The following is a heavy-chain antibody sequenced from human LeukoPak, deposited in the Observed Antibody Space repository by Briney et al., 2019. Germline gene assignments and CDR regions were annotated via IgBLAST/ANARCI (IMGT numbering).Heavy chain of an antibody. D-gene: IGHD3-10*02. Sequence: GGSLRLSCAASGFTFSSYGMSWVRQAPGKGLEWVGRTKSKTDGGTTDYAAPVKGRFTISRDDSKNTLYLQMNSLKTEDTAVYYCTTVFWGPQSVLFVYYYYMDVWGKGTTVTISS. J-gene: IGHJ6*03. CDR3: TTVFWGPQSVLFVYYYYMDV. CDR2: TKSKTDGGTT. CDR1: GFTFSSYG. V-gene: IGHV3-15*01.